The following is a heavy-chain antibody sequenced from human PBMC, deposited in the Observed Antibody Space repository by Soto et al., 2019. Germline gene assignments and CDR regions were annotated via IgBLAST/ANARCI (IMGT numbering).Heavy chain of an antibody. CDR1: GGTFSSYA. D-gene: IGHD6-19*01. CDR3: ARDAKDSSCKFDD. J-gene: IGHJ4*02. CDR2: IIPIFGTA. V-gene: IGHV1-69*13. Sequence: SSVQVSCKASGGTFSSYAISWVRQAPGQGLEWMGGIIPIFGTANYAQKFQGRVTITADESTSTAYMELSSLRSEDTAVYYCARDAKDSSCKFDDWGQGTLVTVSS.